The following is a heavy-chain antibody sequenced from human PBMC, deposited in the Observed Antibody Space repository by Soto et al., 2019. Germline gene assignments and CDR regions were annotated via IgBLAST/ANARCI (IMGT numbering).Heavy chain of an antibody. CDR2: ISYDGSNK. Sequence: PGGSLRLSCAASGFTFSSYGMHWVRQAPGKGLEWVAVISYDGSNKYYADSVKGRFTISRDNSKNTLYLQMNSLRAEDTAVYYCAKDNYDSSGPDYWGQGTLVTVS. CDR1: GFTFSSYG. V-gene: IGHV3-30*18. CDR3: AKDNYDSSGPDY. J-gene: IGHJ4*02. D-gene: IGHD3-22*01.